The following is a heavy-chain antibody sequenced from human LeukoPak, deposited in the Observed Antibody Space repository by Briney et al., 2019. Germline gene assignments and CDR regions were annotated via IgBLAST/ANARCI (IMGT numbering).Heavy chain of an antibody. CDR1: GGSISRSTYY. Sequence: SETLSLTCTVSGGSISRSTYYWAWIRQPPGKGLEWIGSIYYSGSTNYSPSLKSRATISVDTSNNKFYLKLSSLTAADTAAYYCASSGGFEDNYFDYWGQGTLVTVSS. V-gene: IGHV4-39*07. CDR2: IYYSGST. D-gene: IGHD5-12*01. J-gene: IGHJ4*02. CDR3: ASSGGFEDNYFDY.